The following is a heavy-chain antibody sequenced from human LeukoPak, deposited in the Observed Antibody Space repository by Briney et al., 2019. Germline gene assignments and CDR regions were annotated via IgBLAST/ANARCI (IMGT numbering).Heavy chain of an antibody. Sequence: PGGSLRLSCAASGFTFSSYSMNWVRQAPGKGLEWVSSISSSSSYIYYADSVKGRFTISRDNSKNTLYLQMNSLRAEDTAVYYCAKAEYSGSYSDYWGQGTLVTVSS. CDR2: ISSSSSYI. CDR3: AKAEYSGSYSDY. D-gene: IGHD1-26*01. V-gene: IGHV3-21*04. CDR1: GFTFSSYS. J-gene: IGHJ4*02.